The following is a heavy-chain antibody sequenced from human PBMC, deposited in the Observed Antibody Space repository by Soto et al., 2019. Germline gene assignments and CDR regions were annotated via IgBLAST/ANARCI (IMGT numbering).Heavy chain of an antibody. CDR2: IYYSGST. V-gene: IGHV4-31*03. D-gene: IGHD2-2*01. CDR3: ARVPAATPGPFDY. CDR1: GDSISSSSISSSSYY. J-gene: IGHJ4*02. Sequence: SETLSLTCTVSGDSISSSSISSSSYYWGWIRQPPGKGLEWIGYIYYSGSTYYNPSLKSRVTISVDTSKNQFSLKLSSVTAADTAVYYCARVPAATPGPFDYWGQGTLVTVSS.